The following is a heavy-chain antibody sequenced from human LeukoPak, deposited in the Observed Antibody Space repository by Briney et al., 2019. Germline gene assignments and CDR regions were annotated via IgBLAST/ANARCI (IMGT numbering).Heavy chain of an antibody. V-gene: IGHV3-30*02. CDR3: ARDGDILTGYYKYYFDY. D-gene: IGHD3-9*01. CDR2: IRYDGSNK. J-gene: IGHJ4*02. CDR1: GFTFSSYG. Sequence: PGGSLRLSCAASGFTFSSYGMHWVRQAPGKGLEWGAYIRYDGSNKYYADSVKGRFTISRDNAKKSLYLQMNSLRAEDTAVYYCARDGDILTGYYKYYFDYWGRGTLVTVSS.